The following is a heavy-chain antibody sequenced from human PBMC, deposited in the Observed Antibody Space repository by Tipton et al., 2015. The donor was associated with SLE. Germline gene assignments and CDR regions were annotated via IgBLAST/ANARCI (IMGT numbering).Heavy chain of an antibody. CDR3: ARGVGATVY. J-gene: IGHJ4*02. CDR1: GGSISSGSYY. Sequence: TLSLTCTVSGGSISSGSYYWSWIRQPAGKGLEWIGYIYTSGSTNYNPSLKSRVTISVDTSKNQFSLKLSSVTAADTAVYYCARGVGATVYWGQGTLVTVSS. D-gene: IGHD1-26*01. V-gene: IGHV4-61*09. CDR2: IYTSGST.